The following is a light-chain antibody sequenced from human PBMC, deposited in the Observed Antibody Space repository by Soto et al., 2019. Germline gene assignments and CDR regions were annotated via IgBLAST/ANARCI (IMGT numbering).Light chain of an antibody. CDR1: SSNIGAGYD. V-gene: IGLV1-40*01. Sequence: QTVVTQPPSVSGAPGQRVTISCTGSSSNIGAGYDVHWYQQLPGTAPKLLIYGKNSRPSGVPDRFSGSKSGTSASLAITGLQAEDEADYYCQSYDSSPHVVFGGGTKVTVL. J-gene: IGLJ2*01. CDR2: GKN. CDR3: QSYDSSPHVV.